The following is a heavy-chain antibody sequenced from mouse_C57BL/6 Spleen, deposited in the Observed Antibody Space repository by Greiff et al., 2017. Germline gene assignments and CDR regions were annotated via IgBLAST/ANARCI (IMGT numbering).Heavy chain of an antibody. Sequence: VQLQQPGAELVRPGSSVKLSCKASGYTFTSYWMHWVKQRPIQGLEWIGNIDPSDSETHYNQKFKDKATLTVDKSSSTAYMQLSSLTSEDSAVYYCARRESNYVLYARDYWGQGTSVTVSS. CDR1: GYTFTSYW. J-gene: IGHJ4*01. CDR3: ARRESNYVLYARDY. CDR2: IDPSDSET. V-gene: IGHV1-52*01. D-gene: IGHD2-5*01.